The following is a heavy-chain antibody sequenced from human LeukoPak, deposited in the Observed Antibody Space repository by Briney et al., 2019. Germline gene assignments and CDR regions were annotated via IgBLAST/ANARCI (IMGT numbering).Heavy chain of an antibody. CDR2: IYTSGTT. V-gene: IGHV4-4*09. CDR1: GGSINSSY. CDR3: ARLGLAYYYMDV. Sequence: SETLSLTCTVSGGSINSSYWSWIRQPPGKGQEWIGYIYTSGTTNYNPSLKSRLTISVDTSKNQFSLKLNSVTAADTAVYFCARLGLAYYYMDVWGQGTTVTVSS. J-gene: IGHJ6*03. D-gene: IGHD6-19*01.